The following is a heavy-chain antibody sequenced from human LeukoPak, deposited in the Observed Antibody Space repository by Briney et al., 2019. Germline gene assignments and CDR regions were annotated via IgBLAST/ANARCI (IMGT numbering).Heavy chain of an antibody. D-gene: IGHD1-26*01. CDR2: INLNAVTT. CDR3: ARDGGGSYWGQGTRDDY. CDR1: GYTFTNYY. J-gene: IGHJ4*02. V-gene: IGHV1-46*01. Sequence: ASVKVSCKASGYTFTNYYIHWMRQAPGQGLEWVGIINLNAVTTRYAQKFQGRITVTRDTSTSTVYMELSSLRSDDTAVYYCARDGGGSYWGQGTRDDYWGQGTLVTVSS.